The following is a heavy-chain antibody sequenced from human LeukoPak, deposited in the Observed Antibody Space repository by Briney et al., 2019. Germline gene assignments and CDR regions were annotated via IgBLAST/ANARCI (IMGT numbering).Heavy chain of an antibody. J-gene: IGHJ4*02. CDR2: ISSSSSYI. CDR3: ARDLWAVAAAPCFDY. CDR1: GFTFSSYS. V-gene: IGHV3-21*01. D-gene: IGHD6-13*01. Sequence: GGSLRLSCAASGFTFSSYSMNWVRQAPGKGLEWVSSISSSSSYIYYADSVKGRFTISRDNAKNSLYLQMNSLRAEDTAVYYCARDLWAVAAAPCFDYWGQGTLVTVSS.